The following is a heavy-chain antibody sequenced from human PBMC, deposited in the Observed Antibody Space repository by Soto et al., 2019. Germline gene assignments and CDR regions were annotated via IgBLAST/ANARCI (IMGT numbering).Heavy chain of an antibody. CDR2: ISGSGGST. CDR3: AKDLLYCSSTSCYMDYYYYMDV. V-gene: IGHV3-23*01. Sequence: EVQLLESGGGLVQPGGSLRLSCAASGFTFSSYAMSWVRQAPGKGLEWVSAISGSGGSTYYADSVKGRLTISRDNSKNTLYLQMNSLRAEDPAVYYCAKDLLYCSSTSCYMDYYYYMDVWGKGTTVTVSS. CDR1: GFTFSSYA. D-gene: IGHD2-2*02. J-gene: IGHJ6*03.